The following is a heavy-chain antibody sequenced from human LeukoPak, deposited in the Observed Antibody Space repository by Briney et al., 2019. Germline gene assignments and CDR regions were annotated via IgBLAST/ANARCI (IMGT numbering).Heavy chain of an antibody. CDR2: IYYSGST. CDR3: ARDKVEWLVPGWFDP. D-gene: IGHD6-19*01. J-gene: IGHJ5*02. V-gene: IGHV4-39*02. Sequence: PSETLSLTCTVSGGSISSSSYYWGWIRQPPGKGLEWIGSIYYSGSTYYNPSLKSRVTISVDTSKNQFSLKLSSVTAADTAVYYRARDKVEWLVPGWFDPWGQGTLVTVSS. CDR1: GGSISSSSYY.